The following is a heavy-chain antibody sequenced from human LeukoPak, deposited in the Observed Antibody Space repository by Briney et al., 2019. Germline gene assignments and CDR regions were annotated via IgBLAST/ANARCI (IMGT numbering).Heavy chain of an antibody. CDR1: GYSISSAYY. CDR3: ARQHPPPRISLVRGVEY. J-gene: IGHJ4*02. D-gene: IGHD3-10*01. CDR2: IYHSGNT. Sequence: SETLSLTCAVSGYSISSAYYWGWIRQPPGKGLEWIGTIYHSGNTYYNPSLKSRVTISVDTSKNQFFLKVSSVTAADTAVYYCARQHPPPRISLVRGVEYWGQGTLVTVSS. V-gene: IGHV4-38-2*01.